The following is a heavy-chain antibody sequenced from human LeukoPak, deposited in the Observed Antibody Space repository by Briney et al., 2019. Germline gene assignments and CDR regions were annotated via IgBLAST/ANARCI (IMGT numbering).Heavy chain of an antibody. D-gene: IGHD3-22*01. V-gene: IGHV4-34*01. CDR2: INHSGST. CDR3: ARLSTRDYYDSSGYAMTEYFQH. CDR1: GGSFSGYY. J-gene: IGHJ1*01. Sequence: PSGTLSLTCAVYGGSFSGYYWSWIRQPPGKGLEWIGEINHSGSTNYNPSLKSRVTISVDTSKNQFSLKLSSVTAADTAVYYCARLSTRDYYDSSGYAMTEYFQHWGQGTLVTVSS.